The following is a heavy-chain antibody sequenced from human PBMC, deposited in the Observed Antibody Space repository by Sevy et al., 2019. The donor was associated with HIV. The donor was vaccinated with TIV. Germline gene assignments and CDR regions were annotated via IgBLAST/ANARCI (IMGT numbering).Heavy chain of an antibody. Sequence: GGSLRLSCATSEFTFSSYSMNWVRQAPGNGLEGVSSIRGGGTYIYYAASVKGRFTISRDKAKNSLSLQMNSLRAEDTAVYYCARGTHDYGDYDRDAFDIWGQGTMVTVSS. CDR1: EFTFSSYS. CDR3: ARGTHDYGDYDRDAFDI. V-gene: IGHV3-21*01. J-gene: IGHJ3*02. D-gene: IGHD4-17*01. CDR2: IRGGGTYI.